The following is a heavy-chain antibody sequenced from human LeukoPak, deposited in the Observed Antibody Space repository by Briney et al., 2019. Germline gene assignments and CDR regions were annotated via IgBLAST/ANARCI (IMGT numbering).Heavy chain of an antibody. D-gene: IGHD3-9*01. V-gene: IGHV1-8*01. CDR1: GYTFTSYD. J-gene: IGHJ5*02. Sequence: ASVKVSCKASGYTFTSYDINWVRQATGQGLEWMGWMNPNSGNTGYAQKFQGRVTMTRNTSISTAYMELSGLRSEDTAVYYCARGGYYDILTGRHWFDPWGQGTLVTVSS. CDR3: ARGGYYDILTGRHWFDP. CDR2: MNPNSGNT.